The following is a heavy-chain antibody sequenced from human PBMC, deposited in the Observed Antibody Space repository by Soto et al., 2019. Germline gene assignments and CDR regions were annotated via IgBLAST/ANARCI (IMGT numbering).Heavy chain of an antibody. V-gene: IGHV3-30*18. CDR2: ISYDGSNK. Sequence: QVQLVESGGGVVQPGRSLRLSCAASGFTFSSYGMHWVRQAPGKGLEWVAVISYDGSNKYYADSVKGRFTISRDNSKNXLYLQMNSLRAEDTAVYYCAKSRSNWGSSYWYFDLWGRGTLVTVSS. J-gene: IGHJ2*01. D-gene: IGHD7-27*01. CDR3: AKSRSNWGSSYWYFDL. CDR1: GFTFSSYG.